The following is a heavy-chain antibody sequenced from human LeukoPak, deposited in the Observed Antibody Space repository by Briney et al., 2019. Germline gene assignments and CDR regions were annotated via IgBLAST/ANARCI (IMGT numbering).Heavy chain of an antibody. CDR2: FDPEDGET. Sequence: GASVKVSCKVSGYTLTELSMHWVRQAPGKGLEWMGGFDPEDGETIYAQKFQGRVTMTEDTSTDTAYMELSRLRSEDTAVYYCATELGWSGSVVWFDPWGQGTLVTVSS. V-gene: IGHV1-24*01. J-gene: IGHJ5*02. D-gene: IGHD3-3*01. CDR3: ATELGWSGSVVWFDP. CDR1: GYTLTELS.